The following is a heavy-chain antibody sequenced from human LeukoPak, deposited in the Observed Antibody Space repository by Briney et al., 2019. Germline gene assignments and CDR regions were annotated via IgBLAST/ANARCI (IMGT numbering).Heavy chain of an antibody. V-gene: IGHV1-18*01. CDR3: ARDNSAVSDCSSTSCFHFDY. D-gene: IGHD2-2*01. Sequence: GASVKVSCKASGYTFIRYGITWVRQAPGQGLEWMGWISAYNGNTRYAQKFQGRVTMTTDTSTSTAYMELRSLRSDDTAVYYCARDNSAVSDCSSTSCFHFDYWGQGTLVTVSS. CDR1: GYTFIRYG. CDR2: ISAYNGNT. J-gene: IGHJ4*02.